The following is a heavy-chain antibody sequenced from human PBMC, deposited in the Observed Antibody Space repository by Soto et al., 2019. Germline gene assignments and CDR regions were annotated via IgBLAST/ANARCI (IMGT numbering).Heavy chain of an antibody. V-gene: IGHV6-1*01. Sequence: QSLSLTCAISGGSVSSNRAAWKCIRKSPSRGLEWLGRTYYRSKWYNDYAVSVKSRITINPDTSKNQFSLQLNSVTPEDTAVYYCAREQKLVRGDAFDIWGQGTMVTVSS. CDR3: AREQKLVRGDAFDI. J-gene: IGHJ3*02. D-gene: IGHD6-13*01. CDR2: TYYRSKWYN. CDR1: GGSVSSNRAA.